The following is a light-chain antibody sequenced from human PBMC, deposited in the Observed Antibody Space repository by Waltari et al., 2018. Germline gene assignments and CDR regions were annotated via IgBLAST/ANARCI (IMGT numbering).Light chain of an antibody. Sequence: DIVMTQTPLSLSVTPGQPASISCKSSQSLLHSDGKTYLYWYLQKPGQSPPRPVSEVSRRFSGVPDRFRGSGSGTEFALKIRRVEAEDLGVYYCMQSIQFPITFGGGTRVEIK. CDR2: EVS. CDR1: QSLLHSDGKTY. V-gene: IGKV2D-29*02. CDR3: MQSIQFPIT. J-gene: IGKJ4*01.